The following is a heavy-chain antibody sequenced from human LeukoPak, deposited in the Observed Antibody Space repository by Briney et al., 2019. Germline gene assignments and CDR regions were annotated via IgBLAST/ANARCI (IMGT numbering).Heavy chain of an antibody. V-gene: IGHV4-31*03. D-gene: IGHD3-22*01. Sequence: SETLSLSCTVSGGSISSGGYYWSCIRQHPGKGLEWIGYIYYSGSTYYNPSLKSRVTISVDTSKNQFSLKLSSVTAADTAVYYCARGNYYDSSGYYHYYYYYGMGRLVPGTTVTVSS. CDR1: GGSISSGGYY. CDR3: ARGNYYDSSGYYHYYYYYGMGR. CDR2: IYYSGST. J-gene: IGHJ6*01.